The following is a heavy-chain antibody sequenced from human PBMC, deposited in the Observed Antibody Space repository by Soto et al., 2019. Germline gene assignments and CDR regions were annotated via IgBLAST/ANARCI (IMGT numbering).Heavy chain of an antibody. J-gene: IGHJ4*02. V-gene: IGHV3-66*01. D-gene: IGHD6-6*01. CDR3: AREGFTSSSRGLDY. CDR2: IHSGGST. CDR1: GFTVSSNS. Sequence: EVQLVESGGGLVQPGGSLRLSCAASGFTVSSNSMSWVRQAPGKGLEWVSVIHSGGSTYYADSVKGRFTISRDNSKNTLYLQMNSLRAEDTAVYYCAREGFTSSSRGLDYWGQGTLVTVSS.